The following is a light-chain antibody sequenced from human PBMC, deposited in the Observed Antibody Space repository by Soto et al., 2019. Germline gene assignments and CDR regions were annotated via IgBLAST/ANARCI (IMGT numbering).Light chain of an antibody. CDR1: SSNIGRNS. Sequence: QSVLTQPPSVSAAPGQKVTISCSGSSSNIGRNSVSWYQHLPGTAPKLLIYDNDKRPSGIPDRFSGSKSGTSATLGITGLQTGDEADYYCGAWDNSLTFVVFGGGTKLTVL. CDR3: GAWDNSLTFVV. J-gene: IGLJ2*01. CDR2: DND. V-gene: IGLV1-51*01.